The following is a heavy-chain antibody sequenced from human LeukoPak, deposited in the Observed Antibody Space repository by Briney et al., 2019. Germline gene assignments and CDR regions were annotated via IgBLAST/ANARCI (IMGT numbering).Heavy chain of an antibody. CDR3: ARDRSSGCDY. V-gene: IGHV3-7*01. D-gene: IGHD6-19*01. CDR1: GFTFTNYW. J-gene: IGHJ4*02. CDR2: IDQSGRNR. Sequence: GGSLRLSCAASGFTFTNYWMTWVRQAPGKGLEWVANIDQSGRNRYYVDSVKGRFTISRDNAKNSLFLQMNSLRAEDRAVYYCARDRSSGCDYWGQGILVTVAS.